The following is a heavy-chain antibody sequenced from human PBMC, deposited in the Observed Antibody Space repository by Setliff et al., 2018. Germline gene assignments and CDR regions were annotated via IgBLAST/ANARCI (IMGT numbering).Heavy chain of an antibody. CDR3: ARQPSSGSYYNPRPYYFDF. CDR2: VHYSGDS. CDR1: GDSMSSYY. J-gene: IGHJ4*02. D-gene: IGHD3-10*01. V-gene: IGHV4-59*01. Sequence: PSETLSLTCTVSGDSMSSYYWSWIRQSPGKGLEWIGYVHYSGDSNYNPSLKSRVTMSVDTSKDQFSLNLRSVTAADTAVYYCARQPSSGSYYNPRPYYFDFWGQGTQVTVSS.